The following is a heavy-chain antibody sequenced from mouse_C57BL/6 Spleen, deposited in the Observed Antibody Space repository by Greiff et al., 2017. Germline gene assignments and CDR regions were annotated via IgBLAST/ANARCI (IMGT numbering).Heavy chain of an antibody. D-gene: IGHD5-1-1*01. J-gene: IGHJ2*01. V-gene: IGHV14-4*01. Sequence: VQLKESGAELVRPGASVKLSCTASGFNIKDDYMHWVKQRPEQGLEWIGWIDPENGDTEYASKFQGKATITADTSSNTAYLQLSSLTSEDTAVYYCTTSHDTYGGYWGQGTTLTVSS. CDR3: TTSHDTYGGY. CDR1: GFNIKDDY. CDR2: IDPENGDT.